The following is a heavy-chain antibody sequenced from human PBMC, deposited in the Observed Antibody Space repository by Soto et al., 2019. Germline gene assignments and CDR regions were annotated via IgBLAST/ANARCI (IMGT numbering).Heavy chain of an antibody. CDR1: GGSIRRYY. Sequence: SEILSLTYSVCGGSIRRYYWSWVRPPAAKGTDWIRRISNGESASYNPSRQSRVPMSIYTSRNQISLKMTSLSPADTDLYFCAREFTGSRVRSRAFDFWGPGTLVT. CDR2: ISNGESA. J-gene: IGHJ3*01. D-gene: IGHD1-1*01. CDR3: AREFTGSRVRSRAFDF. V-gene: IGHV4-4*07.